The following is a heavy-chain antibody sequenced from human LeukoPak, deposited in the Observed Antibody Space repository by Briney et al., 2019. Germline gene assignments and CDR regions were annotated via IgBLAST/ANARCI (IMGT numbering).Heavy chain of an antibody. Sequence: GSLRLSCAASGFEFSIYWMSWVRQAPGKGLEWVANINGAGSGKDYVDSVKGRFTISRDNAKDSLSLQMNSLRVEDTAVYYCARERWLQPDYWGQGILVTVS. CDR1: GFEFSIYW. J-gene: IGHJ4*02. CDR3: ARERWLQPDY. CDR2: INGAGSGK. V-gene: IGHV3-7*01. D-gene: IGHD5-24*01.